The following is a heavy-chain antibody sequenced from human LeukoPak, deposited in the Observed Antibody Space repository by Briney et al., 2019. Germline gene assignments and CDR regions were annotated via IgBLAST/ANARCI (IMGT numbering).Heavy chain of an antibody. CDR1: GFTFSSYE. CDR3: AKDRPDGQHHNWFDP. CDR2: ISSSGSTI. J-gene: IGHJ5*02. V-gene: IGHV3-48*03. D-gene: IGHD2-21*01. Sequence: GGSLRLSCAASGFTFSSYEMNWVRQAPGKGLGWVSYISSSGSTIYYADSVKGRITISRDNAKNSLYLQMNSLRAEDTAVYYCAKDRPDGQHHNWFDPWGQGTLVTVSS.